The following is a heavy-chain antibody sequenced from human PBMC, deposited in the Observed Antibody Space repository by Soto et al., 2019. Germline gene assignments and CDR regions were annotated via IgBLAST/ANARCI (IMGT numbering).Heavy chain of an antibody. D-gene: IGHD5-18*01. Sequence: GGSLRLSCAASGFTFDDYTMHWVRQAPGKGLEWVSLISWDGGSTYYADSVKGRFTISRDNSKNSLYLQMNSLRAEDTALYYCAKDKGLYSDAPRVTCGMGVWGQGTTVTVSS. CDR2: ISWDGGST. J-gene: IGHJ6*02. V-gene: IGHV3-43*01. CDR3: AKDKGLYSDAPRVTCGMGV. CDR1: GFTFDDYT.